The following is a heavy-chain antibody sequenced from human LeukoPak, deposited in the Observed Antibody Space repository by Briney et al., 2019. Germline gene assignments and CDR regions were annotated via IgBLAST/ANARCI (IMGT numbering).Heavy chain of an antibody. D-gene: IGHD3-10*01. CDR2: IYPGDSDT. V-gene: IGHV5-51*01. CDR3: ARTWGSGSYYLPFDY. Sequence: GESLKISCKGSGYSFPNYWIGWVRQMPGKGLEWMGIIYPGDSDTRYSPSFQGQVTISADKSISTAYLQWSSLKASDTAMYYCARTWGSGSYYLPFDYWGQGTLVTVSS. CDR1: GYSFPNYW. J-gene: IGHJ4*02.